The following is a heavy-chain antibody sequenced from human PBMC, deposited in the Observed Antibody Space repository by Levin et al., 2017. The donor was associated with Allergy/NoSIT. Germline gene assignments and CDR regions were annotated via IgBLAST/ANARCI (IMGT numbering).Heavy chain of an antibody. CDR2: INWNCGST. CDR3: ARDRDCSGGSCYNYMDV. CDR1: GFTFDDYG. D-gene: IGHD2-15*01. J-gene: IGHJ6*03. V-gene: IGHV3-20*04. Sequence: GGSLRLSCAASGFTFDDYGMSWVRQAPGKGLEWVSGINWNCGSTGYADSVKGRFTISRDNAKNSLYLQMNSLRAEDTALYFCARDRDCSGGSCYNYMDVWGKGTTVTVSS.